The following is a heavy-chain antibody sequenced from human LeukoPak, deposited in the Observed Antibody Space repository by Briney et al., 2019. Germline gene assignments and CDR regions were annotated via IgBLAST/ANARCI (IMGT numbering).Heavy chain of an antibody. D-gene: IGHD3-22*01. CDR1: GYTFTGYY. CDR2: INPNSGGT. V-gene: IGHV1-2*02. J-gene: IGHJ4*02. Sequence: ASVKVSCKASGYTFTGYYMHWVRQAPGQGLEWMGWINPNSGGTNYAQKFQGRVTMTTDTSTSTAYMELRSLRSDDTAVYYCARDPPKYDSSGYYCYFDYWGQGTLVTVSS. CDR3: ARDPPKYDSSGYYCYFDY.